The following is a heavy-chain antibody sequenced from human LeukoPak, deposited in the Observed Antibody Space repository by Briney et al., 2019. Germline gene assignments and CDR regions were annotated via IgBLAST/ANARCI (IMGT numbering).Heavy chain of an antibody. D-gene: IGHD2-2*01. Sequence: GGSLRLSCAASGFTFSSYGMHWVRQAPGKGLEWVAFIRYDGSNKYYADSVKGRFTISRDNSKNTLYLQMNSLRAEDTAVYYCAKPPYCSSTSCYYFDYWGQGTLVTVSS. CDR2: IRYDGSNK. V-gene: IGHV3-30*02. J-gene: IGHJ4*02. CDR1: GFTFSSYG. CDR3: AKPPYCSSTSCYYFDY.